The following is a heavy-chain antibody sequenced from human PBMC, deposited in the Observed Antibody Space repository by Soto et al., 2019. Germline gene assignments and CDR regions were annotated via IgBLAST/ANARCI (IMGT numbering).Heavy chain of an antibody. CDR2: INHSGST. V-gene: IGHV4-34*01. J-gene: IGHJ4*02. CDR1: GGSFSGYY. D-gene: IGHD1-26*01. CDR3: ASFIVGATLGYFDW. Sequence: KPSETLSLTCAVYGGSFSGYYWSWIRQPPGKGLEWIGEINHSGSTNYNPSLKSRVTISVDTSKNQFSLKLSSVTAADTAVYYCASFIVGATLGYFDWWGQGTLVTVSS.